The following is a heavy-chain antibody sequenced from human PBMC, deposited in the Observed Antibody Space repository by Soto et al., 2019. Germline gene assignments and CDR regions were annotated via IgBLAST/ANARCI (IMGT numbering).Heavy chain of an antibody. J-gene: IGHJ4*02. Sequence: PGGSLILSYAASGCTFSSYGVSWVRQAPGKGLEWVANIKQDGSEKYYVDSVKGRFTISRDNAKNSLYLQMNSLRAEDTAVYYCARSLYYSGYDFYFDYWGQGTLVNLSS. V-gene: IGHV3-7*03. CDR1: GCTFSSYG. CDR2: IKQDGSEK. CDR3: ARSLYYSGYDFYFDY. D-gene: IGHD5-12*01.